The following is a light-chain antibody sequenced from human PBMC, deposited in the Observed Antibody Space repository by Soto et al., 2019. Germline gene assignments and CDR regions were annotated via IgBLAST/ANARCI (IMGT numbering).Light chain of an antibody. J-gene: IGKJ2*01. CDR3: QQYGTSPYI. CDR1: QSISSSY. CDR2: GVS. Sequence: DIVLTQSPGTLSLSPGERATLSCRASQSISSSYLAWYQQKPGQAPRLLIHGVSTRATGIPDRFSGSGSGTDFTLTISRLEPEDFAVYYCQQYGTSPYIFGQGTKLEI. V-gene: IGKV3-20*01.